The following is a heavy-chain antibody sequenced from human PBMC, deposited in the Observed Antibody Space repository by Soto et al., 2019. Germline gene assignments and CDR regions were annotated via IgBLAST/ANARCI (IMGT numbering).Heavy chain of an antibody. V-gene: IGHV3-23*01. D-gene: IGHD1-26*01. Sequence: EVQLLESGGGLVQPGWSLRLSCAASGFTFSSYAMSWVRQAPGKGLEWVSAISGSGGSTYYADSVKGRFTISRDNSKNTLYLQMNSLRAEDTAVYYCAKSSLEVGATRIFDYWGQGTLVTVSS. J-gene: IGHJ4*02. CDR3: AKSSLEVGATRIFDY. CDR1: GFTFSSYA. CDR2: ISGSGGST.